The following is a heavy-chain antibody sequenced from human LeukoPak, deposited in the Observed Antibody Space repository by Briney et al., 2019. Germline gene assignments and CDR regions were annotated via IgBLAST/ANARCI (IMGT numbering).Heavy chain of an antibody. CDR3: TTSRHSSSWYYNDY. Sequence: GGSLRLSCVGSGFTFSGNSMNWVRQAPGRGLEWVSHISASSTIIHYADSVKGRVTISRDNAKNSVFLQMNRLRDEATAVYYCTTSRHSSSWYYNDYWGQGILVTVS. J-gene: IGHJ4*02. V-gene: IGHV3-48*02. CDR1: GFTFSGNS. CDR2: ISASSTII. D-gene: IGHD6-13*01.